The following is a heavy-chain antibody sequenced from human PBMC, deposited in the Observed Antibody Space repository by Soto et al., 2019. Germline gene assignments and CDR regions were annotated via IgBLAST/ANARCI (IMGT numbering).Heavy chain of an antibody. D-gene: IGHD2-21*01. CDR3: ANNCGVNCPSVLFY. CDR2: ISGGGGSS. V-gene: IGHV3-23*01. Sequence: EVQLLESGGGLVQPGGSLRLSCAASGFTFSNYAMSWVRQAPGKGLEWVSGISGGGGSSYYADSVKGRFTISRDNSKNTLYLQMNSLGPEATPVYYCANNCGVNCPSVLFYWGQGPLVIVSS. CDR1: GFTFSNYA. J-gene: IGHJ4*02.